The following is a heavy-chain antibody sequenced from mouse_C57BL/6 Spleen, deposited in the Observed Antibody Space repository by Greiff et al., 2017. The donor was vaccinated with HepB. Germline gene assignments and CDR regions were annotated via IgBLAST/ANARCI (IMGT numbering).Heavy chain of an antibody. CDR3: ARKTQAGAMDY. CDR2: IYPGDGDT. D-gene: IGHD3-2*02. V-gene: IGHV1-80*01. J-gene: IGHJ4*01. CDR1: GYAFSSYW. Sequence: VQLQQSGAELVKPGASVKISCKASGYAFSSYWMNWVKQRPGKGLEWIGQIYPGDGDTNYNGKFKGKATLTADKSSSTAYMQLSSLTSEDSAVYFCARKTQAGAMDYWGQGTSVTVSS.